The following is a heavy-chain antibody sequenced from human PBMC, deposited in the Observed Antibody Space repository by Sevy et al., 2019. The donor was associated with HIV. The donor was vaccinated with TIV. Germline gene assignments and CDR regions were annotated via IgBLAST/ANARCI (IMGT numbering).Heavy chain of an antibody. CDR3: ARGPRWYYFDY. Sequence: GGSLRLSCAASGFTFSSYSMNGVRQAPRKGLEWVSYISSSGYTIYYADSVTGRFTISRDNVKNSLYLQMNSLRAEDTAVYYCARGPRWYYFDYWGQGTLVTVSS. J-gene: IGHJ4*02. CDR2: ISSSGYTI. D-gene: IGHD2-15*01. CDR1: GFTFSSYS. V-gene: IGHV3-48*01.